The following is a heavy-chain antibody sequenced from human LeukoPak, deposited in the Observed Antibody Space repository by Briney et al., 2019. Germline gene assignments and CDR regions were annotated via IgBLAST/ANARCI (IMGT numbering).Heavy chain of an antibody. CDR1: GFTFSRHW. J-gene: IGHJ4*02. CDR2: ISGDGSTT. V-gene: IGHV3-74*01. Sequence: AGGSLRLSCAASGFTFSRHWMHWVRQTPGKGPVWISRISGDGSTTNHADSVKGRFTISRDNAKNTLYLQMNSLRDGDTAVYYCAKENRDIAIADYWGQGTLVTVSS. D-gene: IGHD5-18*01. CDR3: AKENRDIAIADY.